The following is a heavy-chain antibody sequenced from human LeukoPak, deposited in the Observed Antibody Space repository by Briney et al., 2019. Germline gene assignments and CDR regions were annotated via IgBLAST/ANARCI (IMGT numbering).Heavy chain of an antibody. J-gene: IGHJ4*02. CDR3: ATDYYGSGSYYEFDY. CDR2: INPNSGGT. V-gene: IGHV1-2*02. CDR1: GYTFTGYY. D-gene: IGHD3-10*01. Sequence: ASVKVSCKASGYTFTGYYMHWVRQAPGQGLEWMGWINPNSGGTNYAQKFQGRVTMTRDTSISTAYMELSRLRSDDTAVYYCATDYYGSGSYYEFDYWGQGTLVTVSS.